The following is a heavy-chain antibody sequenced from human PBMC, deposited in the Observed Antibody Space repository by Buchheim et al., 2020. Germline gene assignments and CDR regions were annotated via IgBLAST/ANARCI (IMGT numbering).Heavy chain of an antibody. J-gene: IGHJ6*02. V-gene: IGHV3-23*01. CDR1: GFTFSSYA. CDR2: VSGSGGTT. D-gene: IGHD6-25*01. CDR3: AKGLSSDYTYGIDV. Sequence: EVQLLESGGGLVQPGGSLRLSCAASGFTFSSYAMRWVRQAPGKGLEWVSSVSGSGGTTSYADSVRGRFTISRDNSKHTLYMQMNSLRAEDTAIYYCAKGLSSDYTYGIDVWGQGTT.